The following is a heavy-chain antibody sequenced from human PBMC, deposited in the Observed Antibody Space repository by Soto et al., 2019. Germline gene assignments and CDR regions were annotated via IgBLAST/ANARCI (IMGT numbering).Heavy chain of an antibody. V-gene: IGHV3-23*01. CDR3: AKGYSSCWPYYFDY. Sequence: EVQLLESGGGLVQPGGSLRLSCAASGFTFSNYAMSWVRQAPRKGLEWVSGISGSGGTSYYADSVKGRFTISRDNSKNTLYLQMNTLRAEDTAVYYCAKGYSSCWPYYFDYWGQGPLVTVSS. J-gene: IGHJ4*02. CDR1: GFTFSNYA. D-gene: IGHD6-19*01. CDR2: ISGSGGTS.